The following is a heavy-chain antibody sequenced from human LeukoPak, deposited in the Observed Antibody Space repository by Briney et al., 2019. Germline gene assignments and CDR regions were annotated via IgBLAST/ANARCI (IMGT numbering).Heavy chain of an antibody. D-gene: IGHD6-13*01. Sequence: PSETLSLTCSVSGDSISSSYWRSWVRQPPGKGLEWIGEIFHSGATNYNPSLKSRVAISIDKSKNQFSLNLTSVSAADTAVYYCARSRAAAGTRDFDYWGQGTLVTVSS. CDR1: GDSISSSYW. J-gene: IGHJ4*02. CDR2: IFHSGAT. CDR3: ARSRAAAGTRDFDY. V-gene: IGHV4-4*02.